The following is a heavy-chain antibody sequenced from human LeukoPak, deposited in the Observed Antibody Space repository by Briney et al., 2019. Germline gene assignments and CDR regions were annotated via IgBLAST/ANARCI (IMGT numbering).Heavy chain of an antibody. CDR1: GYSISSGYY. CDR3: ARSGVYDSSGYYTIQSPFDY. CDR2: IYHSGST. D-gene: IGHD3-22*01. J-gene: IGHJ4*02. Sequence: PSETLSLTCTVSGYSISSGYYWGWIRQPPGKGLEWIGGIYHSGSTYYNPSLKSRVTISVDTSKNQFSLKLSSVTAADTAVYYCARSGVYDSSGYYTIQSPFDYWGQGTLVTVSS. V-gene: IGHV4-38-2*02.